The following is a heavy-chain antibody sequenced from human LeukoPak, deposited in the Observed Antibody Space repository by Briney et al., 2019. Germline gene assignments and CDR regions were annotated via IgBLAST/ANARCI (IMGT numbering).Heavy chain of an antibody. V-gene: IGHV3-48*03. CDR2: ISSSGSTI. D-gene: IGHD6-19*01. CDR3: ARDLGQQWLVAGY. CDR1: GFTFSRYW. Sequence: GGSLRLSCAASGFTFSRYWMNWVRQAPGKGLEWVSYISSSGSTIYYADSVKGRFTISRDNAKNSLYLQMNSLRAEDTAVYYCARDLGQQWLVAGYWGQGTLVTVSS. J-gene: IGHJ4*02.